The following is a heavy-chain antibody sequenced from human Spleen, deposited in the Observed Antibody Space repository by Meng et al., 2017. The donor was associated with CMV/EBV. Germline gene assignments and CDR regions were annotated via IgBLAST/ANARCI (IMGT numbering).Heavy chain of an antibody. Sequence: SGFTVSSNYMSWVRQAPGKGLEWVAFIQYDGSNKYYADSVKGRFTISRDNSKNTLYLQMNSLRAEDTAVYYCAKDKALGSSWANWFDPWGQGTLVTVSS. CDR3: AKDKALGSSWANWFDP. CDR1: GFTVSSNY. J-gene: IGHJ5*02. D-gene: IGHD2-2*01. CDR2: IQYDGSNK. V-gene: IGHV3-30*02.